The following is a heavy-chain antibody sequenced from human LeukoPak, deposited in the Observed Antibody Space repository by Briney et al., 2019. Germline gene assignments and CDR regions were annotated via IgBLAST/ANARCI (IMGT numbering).Heavy chain of an antibody. V-gene: IGHV4-59*12. Sequence: PSETLSLTCTVSGGSISSYYWSWIRQPPGKGLEWLGYIYYSGSTNYNPSLKSRVTISVDTSKNQFPLKLMSVTAADTAVYYCARDSGTTGEVKFDPWGQGTLVTVSS. CDR3: ARDSGTTGEVKFDP. CDR1: GGSISSYY. CDR2: IYYSGST. J-gene: IGHJ5*02. D-gene: IGHD3-10*01.